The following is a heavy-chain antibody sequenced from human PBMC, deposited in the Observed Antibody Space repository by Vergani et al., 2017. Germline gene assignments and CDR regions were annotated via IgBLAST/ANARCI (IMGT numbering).Heavy chain of an antibody. V-gene: IGHV3-48*03. CDR3: ARGDCSGGSCYSDAFDI. CDR2: ISSSGSTI. Sequence: EVQLVESGGGLVQPGGSLRLSCAASGFTFSSYEMNWVRQAPGKGLEWVSYISSSGSTIYYADSVKGRFTISRGNAKNSLYLQMNSLRAEDTAVYYCARGDCSGGSCYSDAFDIWGQGTMVTVSS. CDR1: GFTFSSYE. D-gene: IGHD2-15*01. J-gene: IGHJ3*02.